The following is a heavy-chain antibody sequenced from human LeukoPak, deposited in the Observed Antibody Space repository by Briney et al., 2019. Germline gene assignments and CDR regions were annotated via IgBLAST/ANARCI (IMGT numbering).Heavy chain of an antibody. CDR3: ARDLPKSYNWNYYGMDV. Sequence: GGSLRLSCAASGFTFSSYSMNWVRQAPGKGLEWISYISGSGSVSYYEDSVKGRFTISRDNAKNSLYLQMNSLRAEDTAVYYCARDLPKSYNWNYYGMDVWGQGTTVTVSS. CDR1: GFTFSSYS. CDR2: ISGSGSVS. D-gene: IGHD1-20*01. V-gene: IGHV3-48*04. J-gene: IGHJ6*02.